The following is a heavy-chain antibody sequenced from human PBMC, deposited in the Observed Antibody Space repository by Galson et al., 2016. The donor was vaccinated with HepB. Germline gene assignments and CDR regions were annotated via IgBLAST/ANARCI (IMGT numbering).Heavy chain of an antibody. D-gene: IGHD6-25*01. V-gene: IGHV1-18*01. J-gene: IGHJ4*02. Sequence: SVKVSCKASGYNFISFGISWIRQAPGQGLEWMGWVNGYSGQTTYAQRFQGRVTMTTDTSTSTSYMHLRGLRSDDTAVYFCARKTAAGFDYWGQGSLVTGSS. CDR1: GYNFISFG. CDR2: VNGYSGQT. CDR3: ARKTAAGFDY.